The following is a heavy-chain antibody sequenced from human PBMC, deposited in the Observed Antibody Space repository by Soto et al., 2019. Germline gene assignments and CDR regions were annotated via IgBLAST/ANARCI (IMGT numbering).Heavy chain of an antibody. J-gene: IGHJ5*02. D-gene: IGHD1-26*01. CDR3: ARGPRGSYYGLGSDWFDP. CDR2: INPNSGGT. CDR1: GYTFTGYY. V-gene: IGHV1-2*04. Sequence: QVQLVQSGAEVKKPGASVKVSCKASGYTFTGYYMHWVRQAPGQGLEWMGWINPNSGGTNYAQKFQGWVTMTRDTSISTAYMELSRLRSDDTAVYYCARGPRGSYYGLGSDWFDPWGQGTLVTVSS.